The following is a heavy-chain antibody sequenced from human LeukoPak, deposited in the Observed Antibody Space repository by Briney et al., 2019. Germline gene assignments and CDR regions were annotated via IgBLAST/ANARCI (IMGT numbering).Heavy chain of an antibody. CDR1: GFAFTNYG. V-gene: IGHV3-30*02. CDR2: IRYDGTKT. Sequence: GGSLRLSCAASGFAFTNYGMDWVRQAPGKGLEWVAFIRYDGTKTNYADSVKGRFTISRDNAKKSLYMQMNSLRAEDTALYYCAKGTRTNPSSPLDYWGQGALVTVSS. CDR3: AKGTRTNPSSPLDY. J-gene: IGHJ4*02.